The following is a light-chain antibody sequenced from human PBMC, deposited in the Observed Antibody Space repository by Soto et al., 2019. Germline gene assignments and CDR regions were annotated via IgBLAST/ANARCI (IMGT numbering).Light chain of an antibody. J-gene: IGKJ1*01. CDR3: QQYAVSPET. CDR2: GAS. V-gene: IGKV3-20*01. Sequence: EVVLTQSPAILSLFPGERAALSSRASQDVGSSYLAWYQQKPGQAPRLLIYGASGRARGIPDRFSGSGSGTDFTLTIRGLEPEDFAVYYCQQYAVSPETFGQGTTVEV. CDR1: QDVGSSY.